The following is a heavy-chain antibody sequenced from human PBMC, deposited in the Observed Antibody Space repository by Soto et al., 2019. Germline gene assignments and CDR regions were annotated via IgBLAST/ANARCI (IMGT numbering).Heavy chain of an antibody. J-gene: IGHJ6*02. CDR3: VRERGLSSFYGMDV. Sequence: GGSLRLSCAASGFTFSSYGMHWVRQASGKGLEWVSSITSSSGHIYYADSVKGRFTISRDNARNSLYLQMNSLRAEDTAVYYCVRERGLSSFYGMDVWGQGTTVTVSS. CDR1: GFTFSSYG. D-gene: IGHD3-10*01. CDR2: ITSSSGHI. V-gene: IGHV3-21*01.